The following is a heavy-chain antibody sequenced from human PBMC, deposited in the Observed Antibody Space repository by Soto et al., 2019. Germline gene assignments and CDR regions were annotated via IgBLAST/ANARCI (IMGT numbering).Heavy chain of an antibody. D-gene: IGHD7-27*01. CDR3: ARVPGP. V-gene: IGHV4-30-2*01. CDR2: IYHSGST. Sequence: TLSLTCALARVSITSAGYSWSWIRQPPGKGLEWIGYIYHSGSTYYNPSLKSRVTISVDRSKNQFSLKLSSVTAADTAVYYCARVPGPWGQGTLVTVS. J-gene: IGHJ5*02. CDR1: RVSITSAGYS.